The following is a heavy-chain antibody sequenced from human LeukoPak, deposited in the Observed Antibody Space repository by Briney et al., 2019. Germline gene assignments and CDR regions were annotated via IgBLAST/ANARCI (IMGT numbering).Heavy chain of an antibody. CDR3: ARHYTSNDAFDI. D-gene: IGHD6-13*01. V-gene: IGHV4-4*07. CDR2: IYTSGST. CDR1: GGSISSYY. Sequence: SGTLSLACTVSGGSISSYYWSWIRQPAGKGLEWIGRIYTSGSTNYNPSLKSRVTMSVDTSKNQFSLKLSSVTAADTAVYYCARHYTSNDAFDIWGQGTMVTVSS. J-gene: IGHJ3*02.